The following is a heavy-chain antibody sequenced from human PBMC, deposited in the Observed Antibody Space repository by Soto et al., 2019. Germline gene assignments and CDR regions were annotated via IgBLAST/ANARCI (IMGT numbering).Heavy chain of an antibody. CDR3: AKVRVKDYYYYAMDV. J-gene: IGHJ6*02. V-gene: IGHV3-30*18. CDR1: GFTFSSYG. D-gene: IGHD4-4*01. CDR2: MSNDGTSR. Sequence: QVHLVESGGGVVQPGRSLRLSCAASGFTFSSYGMHWVRQAPGKGLEWVAVMSNDGTSRFYADSVKGRFTISRDNSKNTLYLQMNSLIAEDTAIYYCAKVRVKDYYYYAMDVWGQGTTVTVSS.